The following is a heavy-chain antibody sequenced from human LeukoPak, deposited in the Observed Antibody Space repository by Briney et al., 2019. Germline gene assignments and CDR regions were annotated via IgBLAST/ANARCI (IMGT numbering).Heavy chain of an antibody. CDR2: ISYDGSNK. CDR1: GFTFTIYG. D-gene: IGHD6-13*01. CDR3: ARDRVPEAAAAHGSSLGY. V-gene: IGHV3-30*03. J-gene: IGHJ4*02. Sequence: PGGFLRLSCAASGFTFTIYGMHWVRQAPGKGLEWVAVISYDGSNKYYADSVKGRFTISRDNSKNTLYLQMNSLRAEDTAVYYCARDRVPEAAAAHGSSLGYWGQGTMVTVSS.